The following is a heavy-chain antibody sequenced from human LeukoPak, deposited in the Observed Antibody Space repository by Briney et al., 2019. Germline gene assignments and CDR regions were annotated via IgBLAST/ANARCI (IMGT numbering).Heavy chain of an antibody. Sequence: GASVKVSFKASGYTFTSYDINWVRQATGQGLEWMGWMNPNSGNTGYAQKSQGRVTMTRNTSISTAYMELSSLRSEDTAVYYCARGRGYSSSWYAGIVGATRRDYYFDYWGQGTLVTVSS. CDR3: ARGRGYSSSWYAGIVGATRRDYYFDY. D-gene: IGHD6-13*01. CDR1: GYTFTSYD. J-gene: IGHJ4*02. V-gene: IGHV1-8*01. CDR2: MNPNSGNT.